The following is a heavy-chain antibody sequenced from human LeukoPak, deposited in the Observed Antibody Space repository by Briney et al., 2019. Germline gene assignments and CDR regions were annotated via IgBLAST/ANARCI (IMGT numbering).Heavy chain of an antibody. CDR3: ARDRAVAAPDY. CDR2: ISSSSSYI. J-gene: IGHJ4*02. CDR1: GFAFSSYS. D-gene: IGHD6-19*01. Sequence: KPGGSLRLSCAASGFAFSSYSMNWVRQAPGKGLEWVSSISSSSSYIYYADSVKGRFTISRDNAKNSLYLQMSSLRAEDTAVYYCARDRAVAAPDYWGQGTLVTVSS. V-gene: IGHV3-21*01.